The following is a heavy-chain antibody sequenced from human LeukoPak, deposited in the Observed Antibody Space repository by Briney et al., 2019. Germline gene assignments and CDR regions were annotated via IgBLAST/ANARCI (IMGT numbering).Heavy chain of an antibody. V-gene: IGHV4-4*07. Sequence: PSETLSLTCTVSGGSISSYYWSWIRQPAGKGLEWIGRIYTSGSTNYNPSLKSRVTMSVDTSKNQFSLKLSSVTAADTAVYYCAGRYCSSTSCSYGDYYMDVWGKGTTVTVSS. D-gene: IGHD2-2*01. CDR3: AGRYCSSTSCSYGDYYMDV. CDR1: GGSISSYY. J-gene: IGHJ6*03. CDR2: IYTSGST.